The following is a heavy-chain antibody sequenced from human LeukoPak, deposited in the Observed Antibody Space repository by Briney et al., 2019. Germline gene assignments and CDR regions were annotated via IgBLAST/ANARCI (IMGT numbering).Heavy chain of an antibody. J-gene: IGHJ4*02. CDR1: GGSISSYY. D-gene: IGHD2-21*02. V-gene: IGHV4-59*08. CDR3: ATNSGWGDLGY. CDR2: IYYSGST. Sequence: SETLSLTCTVSGGSISSYYWSWLRQPPGKGLEWIGYIYYSGSTNYNPSLKSRVTISVDTSKNQFSLKVRSVTTEDTAVYYCATNSGWGDLGYWGQGILVTVSS.